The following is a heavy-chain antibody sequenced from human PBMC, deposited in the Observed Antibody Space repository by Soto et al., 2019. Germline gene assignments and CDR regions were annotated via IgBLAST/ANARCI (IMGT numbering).Heavy chain of an antibody. V-gene: IGHV1-18*01. CDR1: GYTFTSYG. J-gene: IGHJ6*02. CDR2: ISAYNGNT. Sequence: ASVKVSCKASGYTFTSYGITWVRQAPGQGLEWMGWISAYNGNTNYAQKLQGRVTMTTDTSTSTVYMELRSLRSDDTAVYYCAREVGTTIRPLKWGNYYYYGMDVWGQGTTVTVSS. D-gene: IGHD5-12*01. CDR3: AREVGTTIRPLKWGNYYYYGMDV.